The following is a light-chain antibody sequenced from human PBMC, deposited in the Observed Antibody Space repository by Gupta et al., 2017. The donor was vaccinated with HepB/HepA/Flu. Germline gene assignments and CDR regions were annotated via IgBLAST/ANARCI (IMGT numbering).Light chain of an antibody. J-gene: IGKJ2*01. CDR2: LGS. Sequence: DIVMTQSPLSLPVTPGEPASISCRSSQSLLHSNGYNYLDWYLQKPGQSPQLLIYLGSNRASGVTDRFSGSGKGRDFTLKSSRVEDEDVGVYYGMQDLQTHRFGQGTKLEIK. CDR3: MQDLQTHR. V-gene: IGKV2-28*01. CDR1: QSLLHSNGYNY.